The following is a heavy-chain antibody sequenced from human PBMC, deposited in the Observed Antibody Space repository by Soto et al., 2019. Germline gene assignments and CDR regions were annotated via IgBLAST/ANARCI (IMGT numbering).Heavy chain of an antibody. J-gene: IGHJ4*02. CDR1: GFTFSSYG. CDR2: IWYDGSNK. D-gene: IGHD6-19*01. V-gene: IGHV3-33*01. CDR3: ARERRIAVAGTRCFDY. Sequence: QVQLVESGGGVVQPGRSLRLSCAASGFTFSSYGMHWVRQAPGKGLEWVAVIWYDGSNKYYADSVKGRFTISRDNSKNTLYLQMNSLRAEDTAVYYCARERRIAVAGTRCFDYWGQGTLVTVSS.